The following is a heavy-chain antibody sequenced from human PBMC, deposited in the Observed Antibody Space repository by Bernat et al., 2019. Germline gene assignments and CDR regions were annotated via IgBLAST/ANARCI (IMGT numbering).Heavy chain of an antibody. D-gene: IGHD3-9*01. CDR2: ITGSSGSI. CDR3: AKGNDILSGCYREGGDY. CDR1: GFTFSNYA. J-gene: IGHJ4*02. Sequence: EVQLLESGGDLVQPGGSLRLSCAASGFTFSNYAMSWVRQAPGKGLEWVSAITGSSGSIYYADSVRGRFTISRDNSKKTLYLQMSSLRVEDTAVYYCAKGNDILSGCYREGGDYWGQGTLVSVSS. V-gene: IGHV3-23*01.